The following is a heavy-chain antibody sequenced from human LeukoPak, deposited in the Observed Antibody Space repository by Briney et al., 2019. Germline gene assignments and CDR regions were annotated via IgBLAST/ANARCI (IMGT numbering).Heavy chain of an antibody. Sequence: GGSLRLSCAASGFTFSSYAMSWVRQAPGKGLEWVLAISGSGGSTYYADSVKGRFTISRDNSKNTLYLQMNSLRAEDTAVYYCASSEIVVSFDYWGQGTLVTVSS. D-gene: IGHD3-22*01. CDR3: ASSEIVVSFDY. CDR2: ISGSGGST. CDR1: GFTFSSYA. J-gene: IGHJ4*02. V-gene: IGHV3-23*01.